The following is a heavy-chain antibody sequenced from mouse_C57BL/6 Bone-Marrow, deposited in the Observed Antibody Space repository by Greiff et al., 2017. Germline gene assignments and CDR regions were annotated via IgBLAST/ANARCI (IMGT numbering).Heavy chain of an antibody. V-gene: IGHV1-81*01. CDR1: GYTFTSYG. CDR2: IYPRSGNT. D-gene: IGHD2-4*01. J-gene: IGHJ2*01. Sequence: VQLQQSGAELARPGASVKLSCKASGYTFTSYGIRWVKQRTGQGLEWIGEIYPRSGNTYYNEKFKGKAKLTADKSSSTAYMELRSLTSEDSAFYFCARCIYYDYDYDYWGQGTTLTGSS. CDR3: ARCIYYDYDYDY.